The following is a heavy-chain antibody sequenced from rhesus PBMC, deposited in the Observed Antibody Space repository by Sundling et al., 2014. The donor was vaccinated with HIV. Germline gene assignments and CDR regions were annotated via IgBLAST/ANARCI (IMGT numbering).Heavy chain of an antibody. J-gene: IGHJ4*01. V-gene: IGHV4-169*01. CDR2: IYGSGRTT. CDR1: GGSISSNY. Sequence: QVQLQESGPGLVKPSETLSLTCGVSGGSISSNYWTWIRQAPGKGLEWIGYIYGSGRTTNYNPSLKSRVTLSVDTSKKQFSLKLSTVTAADTAVYFCATRQYLDWFLYWGQGVLVTVSS. CDR3: ATRQYLDWFLY. D-gene: IGHD3-3*01.